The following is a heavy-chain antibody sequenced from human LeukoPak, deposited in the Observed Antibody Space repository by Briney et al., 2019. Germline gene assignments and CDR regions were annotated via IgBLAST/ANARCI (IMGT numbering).Heavy chain of an antibody. CDR2: IKQDGSEK. J-gene: IGHJ4*02. CDR3: ARCPDFWSGYADY. Sequence: GESLRLSCAASGLTFSSYWMSWVRQTPGKGLEWVANIKQDGSEKYYVDSVKGRFTISRDNAKNSLYLQMNSLRAEDTAVYYCARCPDFWSGYADYWGQGTLVTVSS. D-gene: IGHD3-3*01. CDR1: GLTFSSYW. V-gene: IGHV3-7*01.